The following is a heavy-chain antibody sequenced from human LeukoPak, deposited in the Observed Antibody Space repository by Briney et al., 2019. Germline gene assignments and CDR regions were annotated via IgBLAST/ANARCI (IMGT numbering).Heavy chain of an antibody. D-gene: IGHD5-18*01. CDR1: GGPISTYY. Sequence: SETLSLTCTVSGGPISTYYWSWIRQPPGKGLEWIGYIYYSGSTNYNPSLKSRVTISVDTSKNQFSLKLSSVTAADTAVYYCARFQDTAMAHDYWGQGTLVTVSS. CDR2: IYYSGST. V-gene: IGHV4-59*08. J-gene: IGHJ4*02. CDR3: ARFQDTAMAHDY.